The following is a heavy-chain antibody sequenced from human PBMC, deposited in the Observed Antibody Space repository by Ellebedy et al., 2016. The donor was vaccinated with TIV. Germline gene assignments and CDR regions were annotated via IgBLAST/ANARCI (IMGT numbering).Heavy chain of an antibody. V-gene: IGHV3-9*01. CDR1: GFTFDDYA. J-gene: IGHJ6*02. CDR3: AREEYSSSSRNYYYGMDV. CDR2: ISWNSGSI. D-gene: IGHD6-6*01. Sequence: GGSLRLSCAASGFTFDDYAMHWVRQAPGKGLEWVSGISWNSGSIGYADSVKGRFTISRDNAKNSLYLQMNSLRAEDTAVYYCAREEYSSSSRNYYYGMDVWGQGTTVTVSS.